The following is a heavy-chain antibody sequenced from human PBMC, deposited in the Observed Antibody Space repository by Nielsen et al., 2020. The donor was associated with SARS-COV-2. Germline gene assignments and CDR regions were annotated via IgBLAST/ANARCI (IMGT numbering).Heavy chain of an antibody. CDR3: ARGRGHTWRTAGGWYFDY. V-gene: IGHV1-8*01. D-gene: IGHD3-10*01. Sequence: ASVKVSCKASGYTFTSYDINWVRQATGQGLEWMGWMNPNSGNTGYAQKFQGRVTMTRNTSISTAYMELSSLRSEDTAVYYCARGRGHTWRTAGGWYFDYWGQGTLVTVSS. CDR1: GYTFTSYD. CDR2: MNPNSGNT. J-gene: IGHJ4*02.